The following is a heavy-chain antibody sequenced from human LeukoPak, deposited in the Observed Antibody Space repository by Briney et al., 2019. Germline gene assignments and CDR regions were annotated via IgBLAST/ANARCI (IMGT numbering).Heavy chain of an antibody. J-gene: IGHJ5*02. D-gene: IGHD3-3*01. Sequence: GSSVKVSCKTSGDTFNSYAFSWVRQAPGQGLEWMGWINPNSGGTNYAQKFQGRVTMTRDTSISTAYMELSRLRSDDTAVYYCARDRIGVVNVGGRFRESDPWGQGTLVTVSS. CDR1: GDTFNSYA. CDR3: ARDRIGVVNVGGRFRESDP. V-gene: IGHV1-2*02. CDR2: INPNSGGT.